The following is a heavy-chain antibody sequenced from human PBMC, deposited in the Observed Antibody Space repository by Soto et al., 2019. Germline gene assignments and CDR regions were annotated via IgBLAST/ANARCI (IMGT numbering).Heavy chain of an antibody. V-gene: IGHV3-23*01. J-gene: IGHJ4*02. CDR2: IGVSSDA. Sequence: EVQLLESGGGLVQPGESLRLSCAASGFTFSSYAMSWARQAPGKGLEWVSSIGVSSDAYYADSVKGRFTISRDNSRNTLYLQMNSLRAEDTALYYCAKNYFFDSWGQGTLVTVYS. CDR1: GFTFSSYA. CDR3: AKNYFFDS.